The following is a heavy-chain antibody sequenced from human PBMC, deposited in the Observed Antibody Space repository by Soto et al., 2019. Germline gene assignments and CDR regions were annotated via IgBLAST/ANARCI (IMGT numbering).Heavy chain of an antibody. CDR2: INHSGST. Sequence: PLETLSITCAVYGGSFSGYYLSWIRQHPGKGLEWIGEINHSGSTNYNPSLKSRVTISVDTSKNQFSLKLSSVTAADTAVYYCARREGITMVRGAKYYYYGMDVWGQGTTVNVSS. CDR1: GGSFSGYY. J-gene: IGHJ6*02. CDR3: ARREGITMVRGAKYYYYGMDV. V-gene: IGHV4-34*01. D-gene: IGHD3-10*01.